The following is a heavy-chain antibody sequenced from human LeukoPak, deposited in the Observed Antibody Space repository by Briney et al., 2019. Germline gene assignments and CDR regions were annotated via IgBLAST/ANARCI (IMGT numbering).Heavy chain of an antibody. D-gene: IGHD5-12*01. V-gene: IGHV1-8*01. Sequence: ASVKVSCKASGYSFTSYDINWVRQATGHGLEWMGWVNPNSGNSGPTQKFQGRITMTTDTSISTTYMELSSLTSEDTAVYYCARVQWGYSGVPWTSYYFHMDVWGEGTTVTVSS. J-gene: IGHJ6*03. CDR2: VNPNSGNS. CDR1: GYSFTSYD. CDR3: ARVQWGYSGVPWTSYYFHMDV.